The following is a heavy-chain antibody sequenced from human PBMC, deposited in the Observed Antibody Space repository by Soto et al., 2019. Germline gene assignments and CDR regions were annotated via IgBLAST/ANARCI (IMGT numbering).Heavy chain of an antibody. D-gene: IGHD2-2*01. CDR1: GGSFSSDA. V-gene: IGHV1-69*06. CDR2: IIPIFGTT. Sequence: SVKVSCKASGGSFSSDAVSWVRQAPGQGLEWVGGIIPIFGTTKYAQKFQGRVTIIADTSTTTAYLELSSLRSEDTAIYYCARDPGRSSNRWRVRQAADGDYYVMDVWGQGTTVTVSS. J-gene: IGHJ6*02. CDR3: ARDPGRSSNRWRVRQAADGDYYVMDV.